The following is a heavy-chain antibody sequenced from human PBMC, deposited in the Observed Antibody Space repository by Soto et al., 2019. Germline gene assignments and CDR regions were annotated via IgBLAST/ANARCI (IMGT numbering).Heavy chain of an antibody. CDR1: GYSFTSYW. V-gene: IGHV5-10-1*01. J-gene: IGHJ6*02. Sequence: GESLKISCKGSGYSFTSYWISWVRQMPGKGLEWMGRIDPSDSYANYSPSFQGHVTISADKSISTAYLQWSSLKASDTAMYYCASSYTLNYGMDVWGQGTTVTVSS. CDR2: IDPSDSYA. D-gene: IGHD3-16*02. CDR3: ASSYTLNYGMDV.